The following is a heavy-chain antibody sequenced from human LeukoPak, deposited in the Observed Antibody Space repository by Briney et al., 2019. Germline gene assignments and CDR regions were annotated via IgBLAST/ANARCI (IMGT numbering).Heavy chain of an antibody. Sequence: GASVKVSCKASGCTFTSYDINWVRQATGQGLELMGWMNPNSGNTGYAQKFQGRVTMTRNTSISTAYMELSSLRSEDAAVYYCERVAPLRDYVEYYFDYWGQGTLVTVSS. CDR2: MNPNSGNT. D-gene: IGHD4-17*01. V-gene: IGHV1-8*01. CDR1: GCTFTSYD. CDR3: ERVAPLRDYVEYYFDY. J-gene: IGHJ4*02.